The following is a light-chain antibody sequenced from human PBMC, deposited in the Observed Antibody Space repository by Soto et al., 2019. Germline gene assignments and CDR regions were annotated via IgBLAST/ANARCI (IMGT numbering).Light chain of an antibody. CDR3: QSYDNSLSVYV. J-gene: IGLJ1*01. Sequence: QSVLTQPPSVSGAPGRRVTISCTGSSSNIGAHYDVHWYQQPPGTAPKLLIYGNSNRPSGVPDRFSGSKSGTSASLAITGLQAEDEADYYCQSYDNSLSVYVFGTGTKVTVL. CDR1: SSNIGAHYD. V-gene: IGLV1-40*01. CDR2: GNS.